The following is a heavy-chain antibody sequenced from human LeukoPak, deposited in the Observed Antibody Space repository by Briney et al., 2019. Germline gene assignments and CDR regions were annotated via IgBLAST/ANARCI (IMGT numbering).Heavy chain of an antibody. CDR2: IYYSGST. J-gene: IGHJ4*02. Sequence: PSQTLSLTCTVSGGSISSYYWSWIRQPPGKGLEWIGYIYYSGSTNYNPSLKSRATISVDTSKNQFSLKLSSVTAADTAVYYCAREVVGVAVAGRLFDYWGQGTLVTVSS. V-gene: IGHV4-59*01. CDR1: GGSISSYY. D-gene: IGHD6-19*01. CDR3: AREVVGVAVAGRLFDY.